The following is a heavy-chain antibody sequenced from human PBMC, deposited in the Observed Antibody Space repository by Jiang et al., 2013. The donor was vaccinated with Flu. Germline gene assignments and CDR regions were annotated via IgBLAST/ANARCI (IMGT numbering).Heavy chain of an antibody. CDR2: IWYDGSNK. Sequence: RSLRLSCAASGFTFSSYGMHWVRQAPGKGLEWVAVIWYDGSNKYYADSVKGRFTISRDNSKNTLYLQMNSLRAEDTAVYYCARAPSGYSSGLDYWGQGTLVTVSS. V-gene: IGHV3-33*01. CDR3: ARAPSGYSSGLDY. D-gene: IGHD6-19*01. CDR1: GFTFSSYG. J-gene: IGHJ4*02.